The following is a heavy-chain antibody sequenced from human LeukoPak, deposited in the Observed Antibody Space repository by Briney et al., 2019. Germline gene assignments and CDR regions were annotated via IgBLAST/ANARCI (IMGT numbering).Heavy chain of an antibody. CDR1: GGSFTGYY. V-gene: IGHV4-34*01. CDR2: INHRGST. Sequence: SQTLSLTCAVYGGSFTGYYWSWIRQPPGKGLEWIGEINHRGSTNYNPSLKGRVTISVDTSKNQFSLKLSSVTAADTAVYYCARGAAAAIDYWGQGTLVTVSS. D-gene: IGHD6-13*01. J-gene: IGHJ4*02. CDR3: ARGAAAAIDY.